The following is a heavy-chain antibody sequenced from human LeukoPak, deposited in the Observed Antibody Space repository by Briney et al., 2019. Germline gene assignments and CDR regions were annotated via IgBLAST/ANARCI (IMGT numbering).Heavy chain of an antibody. CDR3: ARDLRIRAGVPDY. V-gene: IGHV3-23*01. D-gene: IGHD2-8*01. Sequence: GSLRLSCAASGFTFSTYAMSWVRQAPGKGLEWVSTISSGGGFTYYADSVKGRFTISRDSSKNTLCLQMNSLRAKDTAVYYCARDLRIRAGVPDYWGQGTLVTVSS. CDR2: ISSGGGFT. J-gene: IGHJ4*02. CDR1: GFTFSTYA.